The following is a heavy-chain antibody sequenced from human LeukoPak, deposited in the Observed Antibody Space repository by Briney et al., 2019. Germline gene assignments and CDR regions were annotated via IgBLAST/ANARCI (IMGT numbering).Heavy chain of an antibody. CDR2: ISGSGGST. CDR1: GFTFSSYA. J-gene: IGHJ4*02. CDR3: AKAGSIWGSYREYFDY. V-gene: IGHV3-23*01. Sequence: GGSLRLSCAASGFTFSSYAMGWVRQAPGKGLEWVSAISGSGGSTYYADSVKGRLTISRDNSKNTLYLQMNSLRAEDTAVYYCAKAGSIWGSYREYFDYWGQGTLVTVSS. D-gene: IGHD3-16*02.